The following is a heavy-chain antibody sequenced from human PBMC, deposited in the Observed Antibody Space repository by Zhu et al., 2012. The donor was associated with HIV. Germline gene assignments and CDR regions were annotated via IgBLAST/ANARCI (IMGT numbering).Heavy chain of an antibody. V-gene: IGHV4-38-2*01. Sequence: QVQLQESGPGLVKPSETLSLTCAVSGYSISRSYYWGRVRQPPGKGLEWIGSVHHSGSTYYNPSLRSRVTISVDTSKNQFSLKMTSVTPADTAVYYCARQVQYRLLDHWGQGTLVTVSS. CDR3: ARQVQYRLLDH. CDR2: VHHSGST. D-gene: IGHD2-2*01. J-gene: IGHJ4*02. CDR1: GYSISRSYY.